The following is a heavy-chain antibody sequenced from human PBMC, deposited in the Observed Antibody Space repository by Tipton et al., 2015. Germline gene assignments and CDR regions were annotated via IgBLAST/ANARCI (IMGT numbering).Heavy chain of an antibody. Sequence: TLSLTCTVSGASVSSDSYYWSWIRQPPGKGLEWIAYIYYTGSTNYNPSLKSRVTISVDTSKSQFSLKLSSVTAADTAVYYCASPSLPHDRGDYYFQSWGQGSLVTVSS. CDR3: ASPSLPHDRGDYYFQS. J-gene: IGHJ4*02. CDR1: GASVSSDSYY. D-gene: IGHD2-21*02. V-gene: IGHV4-61*01. CDR2: IYYTGST.